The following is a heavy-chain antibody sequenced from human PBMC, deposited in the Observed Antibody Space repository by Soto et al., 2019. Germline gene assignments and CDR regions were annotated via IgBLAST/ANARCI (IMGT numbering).Heavy chain of an antibody. V-gene: IGHV4-30-4*01. CDR2: IYYSGST. CDR3: ARVSIAIFGVVINGGFDP. CDR1: GGSISSGDYY. Sequence: SETLSLTCTVSGGSISSGDYYWSWIRQPPGKGLEWIGYIYYSGSTYYNPSLKSRVTISVDTSKNQFSLKLSSVTAADTAVYSCARVSIAIFGVVINGGFDPCGQGTLVTVSS. J-gene: IGHJ5*02. D-gene: IGHD3-3*01.